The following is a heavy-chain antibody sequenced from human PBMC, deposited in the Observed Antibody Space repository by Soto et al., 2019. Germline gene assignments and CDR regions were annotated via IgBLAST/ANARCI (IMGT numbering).Heavy chain of an antibody. CDR3: ARGGVVVADSPYYYYGMDV. J-gene: IGHJ6*02. CDR1: AGTFSSYA. D-gene: IGHD2-15*01. V-gene: IGHV1-69*06. CDR2: IIPIFGTA. Sequence: XSVKVSCKASAGTFSSYATSWVRQAPGQGLEWMGGIIPIFGTANYAQKFQGRVTITADKSTSTAYMELSSLRSEDTAVYYCARGGVVVADSPYYYYGMDVWGQGTTVTVSS.